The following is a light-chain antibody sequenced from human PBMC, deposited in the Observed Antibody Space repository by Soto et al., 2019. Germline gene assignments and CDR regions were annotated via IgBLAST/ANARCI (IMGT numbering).Light chain of an antibody. Sequence: QPVLTQPASVSASPGQSITISCTGTSSDVGGSDLVSWYQHYPGKAPKLIIYEGTKRPSGVSNRFSGSKSGNTASLTISGLQAEDEADYYCSSYAGGRVIFGGGTKLTVL. J-gene: IGLJ2*01. V-gene: IGLV2-23*01. CDR1: SSDVGGSDL. CDR3: SSYAGGRVI. CDR2: EGT.